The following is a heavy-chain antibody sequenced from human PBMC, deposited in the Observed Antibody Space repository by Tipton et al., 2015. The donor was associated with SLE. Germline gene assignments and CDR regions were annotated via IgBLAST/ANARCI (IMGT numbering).Heavy chain of an antibody. V-gene: IGHV4-39*07. CDR1: GGSISSTSYY. CDR3: ARRRREQHLVRAGWL. D-gene: IGHD6-13*01. CDR2: IYYSGST. Sequence: TLSLTCNVSGGSISSTSYYWAWLRQPPGRGLEWLGTIYYSGSTYYYPSLKSRITISVDTSKNQFSLEVRSVTAADTAVYNCARRRREQHLVRAGWLWGPGTLVTVSS. J-gene: IGHJ4*02.